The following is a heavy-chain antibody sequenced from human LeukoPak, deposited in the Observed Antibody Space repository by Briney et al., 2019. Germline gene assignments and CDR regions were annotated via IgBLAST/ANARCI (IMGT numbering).Heavy chain of an antibody. CDR3: ARGLQGNYEHYY. Sequence: ASVKVSCKASGHTFTSYGIGWVRQAPGQGLEWMGWISGYNGNTNYAQKLQGRVTMTTDTSTSTAYMELRSLRSDDTAVYYCARGLQGNYEHYYWGQGTLVTVSS. CDR1: GHTFTSYG. J-gene: IGHJ4*02. V-gene: IGHV1-18*01. D-gene: IGHD1-7*01. CDR2: ISGYNGNT.